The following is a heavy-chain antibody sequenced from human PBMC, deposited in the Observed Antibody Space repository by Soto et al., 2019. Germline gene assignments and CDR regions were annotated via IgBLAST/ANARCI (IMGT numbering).Heavy chain of an antibody. V-gene: IGHV3-23*01. J-gene: IGHJ4*02. CDR1: GFTFSNYA. CDR2: LSGSGVST. Sequence: GSLRLSCAASGFTFSNYAMTWVRQAPGKGLEWVSALSGSGVSTYYADSVMGRFTISRDNSKNTVYLQMNSLRAEDTAVYYCAKIESSFFYDSTGYYPFDYWGQEPLVTVSS. D-gene: IGHD3-22*01. CDR3: AKIESSFFYDSTGYYPFDY.